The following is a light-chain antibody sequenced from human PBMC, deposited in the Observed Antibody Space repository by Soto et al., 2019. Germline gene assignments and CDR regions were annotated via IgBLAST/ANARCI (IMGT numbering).Light chain of an antibody. V-gene: IGKV1-5*01. CDR2: DAS. CDR3: QQYNSYWT. Sequence: DIQMTQSPSTLSASVGDRVTITCRASQSISSWLAWYQQKPGKAPKLLIYDASSLESGVPSRFSGSGTGTEFALTISCLQPDDFATYYGQQYNSYWTFGQGTKVEIK. CDR1: QSISSW. J-gene: IGKJ1*01.